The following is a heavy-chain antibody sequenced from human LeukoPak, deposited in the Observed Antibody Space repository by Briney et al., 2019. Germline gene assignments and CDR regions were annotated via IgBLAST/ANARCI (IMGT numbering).Heavy chain of an antibody. CDR1: GYSFTTNW. V-gene: IGHV5-51*01. CDR3: ARRGGGWYDY. J-gene: IGHJ4*02. Sequence: GESLKISCKGSGYSFTTNWIGWVRQMPGKGLEWMGIIYPSDSGTRYSPSFQGQVTISVDKSISTAYLQCSGREASDTAIYYCARRGGGWYDYWGQGTLVTVSA. D-gene: IGHD6-19*01. CDR2: IYPSDSGT.